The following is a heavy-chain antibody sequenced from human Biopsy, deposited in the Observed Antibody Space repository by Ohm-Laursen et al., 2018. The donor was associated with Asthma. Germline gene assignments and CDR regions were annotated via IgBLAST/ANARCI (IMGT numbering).Heavy chain of an antibody. CDR2: HDHEEGGT. CDR3: ASDFPKDYVRYNFQF. J-gene: IGHJ4*02. CDR1: GYSLTDLS. D-gene: IGHD4-17*01. V-gene: IGHV1-24*01. Sequence: ASVKVSCKISGYSLTDLSTHWVRQAPGQGLEWMGGHDHEEGGTVNARRFQGRVTMTEDTSTDTAYVELSSLSSDDTAVYYCASDFPKDYVRYNFQFWGQGTLVTVSS.